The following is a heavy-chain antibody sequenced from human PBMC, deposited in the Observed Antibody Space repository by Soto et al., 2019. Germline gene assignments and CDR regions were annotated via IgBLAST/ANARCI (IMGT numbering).Heavy chain of an antibody. V-gene: IGHV3-21*06. J-gene: IGHJ4*02. CDR2: ISSTTSYI. CDR3: ARESEDLTSNFDY. Sequence: GGSLRLSCAASGFTFTRYSMNWVRQAPGKGLEWVSSISSTTSYIYYGDSMKGRFTISRDNAKNSLYMEMNSLRAEDTAVYYCARESEDLTSNFDYWGQGTPVTVSS. CDR1: GFTFTRYS.